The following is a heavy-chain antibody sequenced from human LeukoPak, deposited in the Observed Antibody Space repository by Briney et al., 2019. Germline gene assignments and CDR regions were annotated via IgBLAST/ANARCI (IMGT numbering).Heavy chain of an antibody. Sequence: ASVKVSCKASGYTFSTYGINWVRQAPGQGLEWMGWISAYNGNTNYAQKLQGRVTMTTDTSTSTAYMELRSLRSDDTAVYYCARDHYDILTGPYYYYYGMDVWGQGTTVTVSS. CDR1: GYTFSTYG. J-gene: IGHJ6*02. CDR2: ISAYNGNT. V-gene: IGHV1-18*01. CDR3: ARDHYDILTGPYYYYYGMDV. D-gene: IGHD3-9*01.